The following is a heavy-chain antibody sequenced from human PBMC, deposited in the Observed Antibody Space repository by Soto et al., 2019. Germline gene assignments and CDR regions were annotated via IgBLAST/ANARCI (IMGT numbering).Heavy chain of an antibody. D-gene: IGHD4-17*01. CDR2: IYYSGST. CDR1: GGSISSSSYY. J-gene: IGHJ4*02. Sequence: QLQLQESGPGLVKPSETLSLTCTVSGGSISSSSYYWGWIRQRQGKGLEWIGSIYYSGSTYYHPSLKYQVNISVDTSKNQCSLKLSAVTGEDTAVYYCASDYGDYVGYFDYCGQGTLVT. V-gene: IGHV4-39*01. CDR3: ASDYGDYVGYFDY.